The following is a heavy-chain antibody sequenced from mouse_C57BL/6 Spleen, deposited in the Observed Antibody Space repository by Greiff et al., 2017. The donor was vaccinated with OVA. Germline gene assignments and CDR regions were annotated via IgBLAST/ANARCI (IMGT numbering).Heavy chain of an antibody. CDR1: GYAFTNYL. CDR2: INPGCGGT. CDR3: AREGYYGSSYYFDY. Sequence: QVQLQQSGAELVRPGTSVKVSCKASGYAFTNYLIEWVKQRPGQGLEWIGVINPGCGGTNYNEKFKGKATLTADKSSSTAYMQLSSLTSEDSAVYFCAREGYYGSSYYFDYWGQGTPLTVSA. J-gene: IGHJ2*01. D-gene: IGHD1-1*01. V-gene: IGHV1-54*01.